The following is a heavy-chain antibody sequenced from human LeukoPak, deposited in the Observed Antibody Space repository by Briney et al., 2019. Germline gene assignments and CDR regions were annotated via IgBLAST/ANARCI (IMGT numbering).Heavy chain of an antibody. V-gene: IGHV1-69*05. J-gene: IGHJ6*03. D-gene: IGHD3-22*01. CDR3: AREMITMIDYYYMDV. CDR2: IIPIFGTA. CDR1: GGTFSSCA. Sequence: SVKVSCKASGGTFSSCAISWVRQAPGQGLEWMGRIIPIFGTANYAQKFQGRVTITTDESTSTAYMELSSLRSEDTAVYYCAREMITMIDYYYMDVWGKGTTVTVSS.